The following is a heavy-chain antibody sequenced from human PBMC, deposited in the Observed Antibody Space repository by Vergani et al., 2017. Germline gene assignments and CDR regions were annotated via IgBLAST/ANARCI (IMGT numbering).Heavy chain of an antibody. V-gene: IGHV3-21*05. Sequence: EVQLVESGGGLVKPGGSLRLSCAASGFTFSSYSMNWVRQAPGKGLEWVSYISSSSSTIYYADSVKGRFTISRDNAKNSLYLQVNSLRAEDTAVYYCARDHIAAAGYYYYYGMDVWGQGTTVTVSS. CDR2: ISSSSSTI. J-gene: IGHJ6*02. D-gene: IGHD6-13*01. CDR3: ARDHIAAAGYYYYYGMDV. CDR1: GFTFSSYS.